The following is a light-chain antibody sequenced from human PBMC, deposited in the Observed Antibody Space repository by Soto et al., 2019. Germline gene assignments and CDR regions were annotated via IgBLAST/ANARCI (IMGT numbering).Light chain of an antibody. CDR2: VAS. CDR1: QSIDSTY. CDR3: QQYGSSPLFT. V-gene: IGKV3-20*01. J-gene: IGKJ3*01. Sequence: EIVLTQSPGTLSLSQGERATLSCRASQSIDSTYLAWYQQKPGQAPRLLIFVASNRATGIPARFSGSGSGTNFTLTISRLEPEDFAVYFCQQYGSSPLFTFGPGTKVDIK.